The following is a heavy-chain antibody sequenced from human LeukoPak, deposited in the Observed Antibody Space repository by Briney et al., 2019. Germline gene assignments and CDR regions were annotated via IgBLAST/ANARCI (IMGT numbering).Heavy chain of an antibody. V-gene: IGHV1-69*13. CDR2: IIPIFGTA. Sequence: ASVKVSCKASGGTFSSYAISWVRQAPGQGLEWMGGIIPIFGTANYAQKFQGRVTITADESTSTAYMELSSLRSEDTAVYYCAGSGPHYYDSSGYYFTSYFDYWGQGSLVIVSS. CDR3: AGSGPHYYDSSGYYFTSYFDY. CDR1: GGTFSSYA. D-gene: IGHD3-22*01. J-gene: IGHJ4*02.